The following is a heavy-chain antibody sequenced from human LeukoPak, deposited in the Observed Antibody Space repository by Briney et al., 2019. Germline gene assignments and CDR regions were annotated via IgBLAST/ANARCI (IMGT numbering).Heavy chain of an antibody. V-gene: IGHV3-23*01. D-gene: IGHD3-22*01. Sequence: GGSLRLSCAASRFTFSSYAMSWVRQAPGKGLEWVSAISGSGGSTYYADSVKGRFTISRDNSKNTLYLQMSSLRAEDTAVYYCAKPIYHYYDSSGYSDYWGQGTLVTVSS. CDR3: AKPIYHYYDSSGYSDY. CDR2: ISGSGGST. J-gene: IGHJ4*02. CDR1: RFTFSSYA.